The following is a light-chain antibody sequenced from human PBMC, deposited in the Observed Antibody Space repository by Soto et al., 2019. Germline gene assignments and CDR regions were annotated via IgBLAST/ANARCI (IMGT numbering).Light chain of an antibody. CDR2: DAS. CDR1: QSISSW. CDR3: QQYNSYQGT. V-gene: IGKV1-5*01. Sequence: DIQMTQSPSTLSASVGDRVTITCRASQSISSWLAWYQQKPGKAPKLLIYDASSLESGVPSRFSGSGSGTEFTLTFSSLQPDDFATYYCQQYNSYQGTFGQGTKVEIK. J-gene: IGKJ1*01.